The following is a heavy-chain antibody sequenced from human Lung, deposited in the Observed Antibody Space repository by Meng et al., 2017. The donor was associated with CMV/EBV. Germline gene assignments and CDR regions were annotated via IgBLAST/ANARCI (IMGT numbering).Heavy chain of an antibody. CDR1: GGTFSSYA. CDR3: ARDRGGWQHQLVRYYYGMDV. D-gene: IGHD6-13*01. J-gene: IGHJ6*02. V-gene: IGHV1-69*10. CDR2: ITPILGIA. Sequence: SXXVSCKASGGTFSSYAISWVRQAPGQGLEWMGGITPILGIANYAQKFQGRVTITADKSTSTAYMELSSLRSEDTAVYYCARDRGGWQHQLVRYYYGMDVWGQGTTVTVSS.